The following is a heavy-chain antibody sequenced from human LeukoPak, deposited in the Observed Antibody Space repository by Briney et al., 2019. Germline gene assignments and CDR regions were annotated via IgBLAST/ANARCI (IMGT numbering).Heavy chain of an antibody. D-gene: IGHD5-24*01. J-gene: IGHJ4*02. CDR3: AKDRGYRIRRDGYNDFDY. CDR2: ISYDGSNK. Sequence: PGGSLRLSCAASGFTFSSYGMHWVRQAPGKGLEWVAVISYDGSNKYYADSVKGRFTISRDNSKNTLYLQMNSLRAEDTAVHYCAKDRGYRIRRDGYNDFDYWGQGTLVTVSS. CDR1: GFTFSSYG. V-gene: IGHV3-30*18.